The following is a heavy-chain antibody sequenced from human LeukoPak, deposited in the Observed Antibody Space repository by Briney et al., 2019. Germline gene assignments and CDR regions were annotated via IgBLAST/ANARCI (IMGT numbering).Heavy chain of an antibody. V-gene: IGHV4-39*07. D-gene: IGHD7-27*01. Sequence: SETLSLTCTVSGGSISSSSYYWGWIRQPPGKGLEWIGSIYYSGSTYYNPSLKSRVTISVDTSKNQFSLKLSSVTAADTAVYYCARDGHSPTLGNWFDPWGQGTLVTVSS. CDR2: IYYSGST. CDR1: GGSISSSSYY. CDR3: ARDGHSPTLGNWFDP. J-gene: IGHJ5*02.